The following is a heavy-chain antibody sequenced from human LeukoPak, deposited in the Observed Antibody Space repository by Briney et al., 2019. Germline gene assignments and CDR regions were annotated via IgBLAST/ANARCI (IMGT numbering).Heavy chain of an antibody. V-gene: IGHV3-23*01. CDR2: ISDSGSST. J-gene: IGHJ6*02. CDR1: GFTFYNYA. D-gene: IGHD3-10*01. Sequence: GGSLSLSCAASGFTFYNYAMSWVRQAPGTGLEWVSTISDSGSSTYYADSVRGRFTISRDNSKNTLYLQMDSLRAEDTAIYYCAKVPYSDYGSGRPPFMDVWGQGTTVAVSS. CDR3: AKVPYSDYGSGRPPFMDV.